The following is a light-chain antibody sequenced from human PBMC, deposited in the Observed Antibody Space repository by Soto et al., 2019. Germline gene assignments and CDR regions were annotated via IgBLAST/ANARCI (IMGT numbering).Light chain of an antibody. CDR2: DAS. V-gene: IGKV3-15*01. CDR3: QQRTRWPMT. J-gene: IGKJ5*01. Sequence: EVVMTQSPATLSVSPGERVTFSCRASQSVTTNLAWYQHKPGQSPRLLISDASTGASGIPPRFSGSGSGTEFTLTIDRLQSADFAVYYCQQRTRWPMTFGQGTRLEIK. CDR1: QSVTTN.